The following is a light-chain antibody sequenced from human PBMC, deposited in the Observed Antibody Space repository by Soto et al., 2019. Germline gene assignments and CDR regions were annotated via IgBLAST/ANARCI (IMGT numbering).Light chain of an antibody. CDR1: QSISTY. Sequence: DIQMTQSLSTLSSSVGDRVTIACLASQSISTYLHWYQQRPGKAPNLLIYAASTLQSGVPSRFSGSGSGTDFTLTISSLQPEDFATYFCQHGYSTPLTFGGGTKVDI. J-gene: IGKJ4*01. CDR2: AAS. V-gene: IGKV1-39*01. CDR3: QHGYSTPLT.